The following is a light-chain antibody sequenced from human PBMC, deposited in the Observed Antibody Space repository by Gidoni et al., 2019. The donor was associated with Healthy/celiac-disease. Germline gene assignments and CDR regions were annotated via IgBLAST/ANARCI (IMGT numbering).Light chain of an antibody. CDR3: QQSYSTLMT. V-gene: IGKV1-39*01. CDR2: ASS. Sequence: DIQMPQSPSSLSASVADRVTITCRASQSISSYLNWYQQKPGKATKLLFYASSRLQSGVPSMFSGSGSGTDITLTSSSLQQEDFATYYCQQSYSTLMTFGQGTKVEIK. J-gene: IGKJ1*01. CDR1: QSISSY.